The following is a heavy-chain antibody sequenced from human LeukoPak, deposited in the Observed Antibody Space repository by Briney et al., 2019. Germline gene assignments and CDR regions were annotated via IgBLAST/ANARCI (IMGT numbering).Heavy chain of an antibody. D-gene: IGHD6-13*01. Sequence: SETLSLTCTVSGGSISSSSYYWGWIRQPPGKGLVWIGSIYYSGSTYYNPSLKSRVTISVDTSKNQFSLKLSSVTAADTAVYYCARVVIIAAGFLLANWFDPWGQGTLVTVSS. CDR1: GGSISSSSYY. CDR3: ARVVIIAAGFLLANWFDP. CDR2: IYYSGST. J-gene: IGHJ5*02. V-gene: IGHV4-39*07.